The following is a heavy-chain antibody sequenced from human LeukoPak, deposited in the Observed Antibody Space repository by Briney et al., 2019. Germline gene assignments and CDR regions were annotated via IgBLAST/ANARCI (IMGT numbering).Heavy chain of an antibody. V-gene: IGHV3-48*01. Sequence: PGGSLRLSCAASGFTFSSHSMNWVRQAPGKGLEWVSYISSDSSTIYYADSVKGRFTISRDNAKHSLYLQMNSLRAEDTAVYYCAKDLQDIVVVPAAWEKEDYWGQGTLVTVSS. D-gene: IGHD2-2*01. J-gene: IGHJ4*02. CDR2: ISSDSSTI. CDR3: AKDLQDIVVVPAAWEKEDY. CDR1: GFTFSSHS.